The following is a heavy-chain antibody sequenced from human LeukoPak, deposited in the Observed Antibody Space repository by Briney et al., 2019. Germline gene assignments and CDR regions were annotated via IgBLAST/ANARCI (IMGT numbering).Heavy chain of an antibody. Sequence: GRSLRLSCAASGFTFDDYAMHWVRQAPGKGLEWVSGISWNSGSIGYADSVKGRFTISRDNAKNSLYLQMNSLRAEDTALYYCAKDTRWELGRSYYFDYWGQGTLVTVSS. CDR1: GFTFDDYA. J-gene: IGHJ4*02. V-gene: IGHV3-9*01. D-gene: IGHD1-26*01. CDR2: ISWNSGSI. CDR3: AKDTRWELGRSYYFDY.